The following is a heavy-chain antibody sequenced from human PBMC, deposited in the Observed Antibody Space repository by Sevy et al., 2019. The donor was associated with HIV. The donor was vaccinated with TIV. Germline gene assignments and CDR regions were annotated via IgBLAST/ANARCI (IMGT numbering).Heavy chain of an antibody. CDR1: GFSFSAYA. CDR3: VRGMVRGRGERYVDY. Sequence: GGSLRLSCGASGFSFSAYAMSWVRQAPGKGLEWVSSISNAGGRTIYYADSVKGWFTNSRDNSKNTLSLQMTSLRPEDTAVYYCVRGMVRGRGERYVDYWCWGTLVTVFS. V-gene: IGHV3-23*03. CDR2: ISNAGGRTI. J-gene: IGHJ4*02. D-gene: IGHD3-10*01.